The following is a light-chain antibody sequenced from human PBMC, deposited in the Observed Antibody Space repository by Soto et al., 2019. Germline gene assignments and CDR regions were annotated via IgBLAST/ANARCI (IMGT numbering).Light chain of an antibody. V-gene: IGKV3-20*01. CDR3: QQYATSPT. CDR1: PSVSSSY. Sequence: GERTTQSCRSSPSVSSSYLAWYQQKPGQAPRLLIYGASSRATGIPDRFSGSGSGTDFTLTISRLESEDFAVYYCQQYATSPTFGGGPEVE. J-gene: IGKJ4*01. CDR2: GAS.